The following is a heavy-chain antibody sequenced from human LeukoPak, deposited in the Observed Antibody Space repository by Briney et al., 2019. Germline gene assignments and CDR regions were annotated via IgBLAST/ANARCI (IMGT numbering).Heavy chain of an antibody. Sequence: GASVKVSCKASGYTFTGYYMHWVRQAPGQGLEWMGWINPNSGGTNYAQKFQGRVTMTRDTSISTAYMELSRLRSDDTAVYYCAREVKPHFWGRHAFDIWGQGTMVTVSS. CDR1: GYTFTGYY. D-gene: IGHD3-3*02. J-gene: IGHJ3*02. V-gene: IGHV1-2*02. CDR2: INPNSGGT. CDR3: AREVKPHFWGRHAFDI.